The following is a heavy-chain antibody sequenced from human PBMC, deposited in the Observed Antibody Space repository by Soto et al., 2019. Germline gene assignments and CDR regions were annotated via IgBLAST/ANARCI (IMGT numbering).Heavy chain of an antibody. CDR2: IWYDGSNK. J-gene: IGHJ4*02. Sequence: GGSLRLSCAASGFTFSSYGMHWVRQAPGKGLEWVAVIWYDGSNKYYADSVKGRFTISRDNSKNTLYLQMNSLRAEDTAVYYGARGLHLEPLDYWGQGTLVTVSS. CDR3: ARGLHLEPLDY. V-gene: IGHV3-33*01. D-gene: IGHD3-16*01. CDR1: GFTFSSYG.